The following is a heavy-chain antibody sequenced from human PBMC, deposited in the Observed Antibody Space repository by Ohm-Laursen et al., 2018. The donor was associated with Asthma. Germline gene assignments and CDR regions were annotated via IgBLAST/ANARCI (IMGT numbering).Heavy chain of an antibody. CDR1: GFTVSSNY. V-gene: IGHV3-23*01. CDR2: ISGSGGST. CDR3: AKFSGMIVVVAYVVV. D-gene: IGHD3-22*01. Sequence: SLRLSCTASGFTVSSNYMSWVRQAPGKGLEWVSAISGSGGSTYYADSVKGRFTISRDNSKNTLYLQMNSLRAEDTAVYYCAKFSGMIVVVAYVVVWGQGTTVTVSS. J-gene: IGHJ6*02.